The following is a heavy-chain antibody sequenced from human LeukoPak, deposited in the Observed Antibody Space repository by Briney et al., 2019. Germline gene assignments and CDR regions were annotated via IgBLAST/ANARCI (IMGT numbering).Heavy chain of an antibody. CDR3: GRDVGP. CDR1: GFTFSTYA. CDR2: ISGSGLST. J-gene: IGHJ5*02. V-gene: IGHV3-23*01. Sequence: GGSLRLSCAASGFTFSTYAMNWVRQAPGRGLEWVSGISGSGLSTYYADSVKGRFTISRVSSKNTMYLQMNSLRVEDTAMYYCGRDVGPWGQGTLVTVSS.